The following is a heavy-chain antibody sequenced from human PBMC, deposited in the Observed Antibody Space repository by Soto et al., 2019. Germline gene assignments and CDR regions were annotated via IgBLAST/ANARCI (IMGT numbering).Heavy chain of an antibody. D-gene: IGHD3-22*01. CDR2: ISYSGNS. J-gene: IGHJ5*02. V-gene: IGHV4-31*01. CDR1: GGSISRPGYY. Sequence: QMQLQESGPGLVKPSQTLSLICSVSGGSISRPGYYWAWIRQHSARGLEWIGSISYSGNSHHNPFRQSILIISVDTSQYCFSLRLNSVTAADTSVYYCARLRSDGSGVADLWGQGARVTVSS. CDR3: ARLRSDGSGVADL.